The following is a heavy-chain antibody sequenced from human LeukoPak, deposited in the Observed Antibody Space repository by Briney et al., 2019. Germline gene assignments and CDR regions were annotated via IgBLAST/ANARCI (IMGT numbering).Heavy chain of an antibody. Sequence: SETLSLTCTVSGGSIGSGGYYWSWIRQPPGKSLEWIGYIYHSGSTYYNPSLKSRVTISVDRSKNQFSLKLSSVTAADTAVYYCAREGYSGSYSDYWGQGTLVTVSS. V-gene: IGHV4-30-2*01. CDR3: AREGYSGSYSDY. D-gene: IGHD1-26*01. CDR1: GGSIGSGGYY. J-gene: IGHJ4*02. CDR2: IYHSGST.